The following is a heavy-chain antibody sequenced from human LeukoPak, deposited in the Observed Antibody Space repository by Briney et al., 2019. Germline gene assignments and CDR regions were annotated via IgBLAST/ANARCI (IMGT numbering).Heavy chain of an antibody. CDR1: GGSFSGYY. Sequence: SETLSLTCAVYGGSFSGYYWSWIRQPPGKGLEWIGEINHSGSTNYNPSLKSRVTISVDTSKNQFSLKLSSVTAADTAVYYCARGSIVVPAAAYYYYYMDVWGKGTTVTISS. J-gene: IGHJ6*03. D-gene: IGHD2-2*01. CDR3: ARGSIVVPAAAYYYYYMDV. V-gene: IGHV4-34*01. CDR2: INHSGST.